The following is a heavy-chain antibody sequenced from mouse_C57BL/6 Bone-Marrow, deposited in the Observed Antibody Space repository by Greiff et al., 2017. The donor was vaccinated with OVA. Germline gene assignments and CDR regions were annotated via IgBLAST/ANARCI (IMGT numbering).Heavy chain of an antibody. D-gene: IGHD2-3*01. J-gene: IGHJ2*01. CDR3: DRHEYGCYASYVDY. CDR2: IYPGDGAT. Sequence: QVQLQQSGPELVKPGASVKISCKASGYAFSSSWMNWVKQRPGKGLAWIGRIYPGDGATNYNGKFKGKATLTADKSSRTAYMQLSSLTSEDSAVYSCDRHEYGCYASYVDYGGQGTTLTVSS. V-gene: IGHV1-82*01. CDR1: GYAFSSSW.